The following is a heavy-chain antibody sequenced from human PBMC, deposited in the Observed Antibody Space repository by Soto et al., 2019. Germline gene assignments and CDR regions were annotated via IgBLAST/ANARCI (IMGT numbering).Heavy chain of an antibody. J-gene: IGHJ4*02. D-gene: IGHD6-25*01. CDR3: ARGAKAAAVLDH. Sequence: QVRLLESGGGVVQPGRSLKLSCRTSGFTFSLYGMHWVRQAPGKGLEWLAVISLDGKNRYYADSVKGRFAISRANSKTTLFLLMSSLRPDDTAVYLCARGAKAAAVLDHWGQGALVTVAS. CDR1: GFTFSLYG. V-gene: IGHV3-30*03. CDR2: ISLDGKNR.